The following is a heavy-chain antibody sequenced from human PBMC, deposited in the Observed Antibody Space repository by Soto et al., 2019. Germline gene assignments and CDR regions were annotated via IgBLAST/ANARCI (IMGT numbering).Heavy chain of an antibody. CDR1: GFTFNSYY. J-gene: IGHJ3*02. D-gene: IGHD1-26*01. Sequence: EVQLVESGGGLVQPGGSLRLSCAASGFTFNSYYMTWVRQAPGKGLEWVANIRQDGSDKYYVGSVKGRFTISRDNAKKSLYLLMNSLRAEDTAVNYCAGERGEPTTSAFDIWGQGTMVTVSS. CDR2: IRQDGSDK. V-gene: IGHV3-7*04. CDR3: AGERGEPTTSAFDI.